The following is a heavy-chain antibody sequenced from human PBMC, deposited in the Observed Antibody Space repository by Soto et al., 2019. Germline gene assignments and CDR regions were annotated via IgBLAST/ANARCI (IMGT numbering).Heavy chain of an antibody. D-gene: IGHD2-15*01. V-gene: IGHV3-23*01. CDR3: AKVVASTPFDF. CDR1: GFTCSTYD. Sequence: GGSLRLSCTSSGFTCSTYDMILVRQAPGKGLECVSGISGSGGSTNYADSVKGRFTISRDNSKNTLYLQMNTLGAEDTAVYYCAKVVASTPFDFWGQGTLVTVSS. J-gene: IGHJ4*02. CDR2: ISGSGGST.